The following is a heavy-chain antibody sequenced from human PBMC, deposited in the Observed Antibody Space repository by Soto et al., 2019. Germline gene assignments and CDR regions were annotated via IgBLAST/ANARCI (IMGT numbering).Heavy chain of an antibody. CDR1: GYMFNSYG. V-gene: IGHV1-18*01. CDR3: VRDETYTSGWYFEY. CDR2: IRGYNGKT. D-gene: IGHD6-19*01. J-gene: IGHJ4*02. Sequence: QVQLVQSGGEVKKPGASVKVSCKTSGYMFNSYGMSWVRQAPGQGLEWMGWIRGYNGKTEYAQKFQGRVSMTTETSTTTVYMELRSLRSDDTAVYYCVRDETYTSGWYFEYWGQGTLVTVPS.